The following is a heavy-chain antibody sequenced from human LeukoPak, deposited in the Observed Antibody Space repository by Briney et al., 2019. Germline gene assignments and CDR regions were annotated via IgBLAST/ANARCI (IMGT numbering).Heavy chain of an antibody. Sequence: ASVTVSFTSSGYTFTFYYMHWGRQAPGQGQEWMGLFNTNRGGTNYAQKFQGRVTMTRDTSISTAYMELSRLRSDDTAVYYCARGLLWFGELLFPYNWFDPWGQGTLVTVSS. J-gene: IGHJ5*02. D-gene: IGHD3-10*01. V-gene: IGHV1-2*02. CDR3: ARGLLWFGELLFPYNWFDP. CDR2: FNTNRGGT. CDR1: GYTFTFYY.